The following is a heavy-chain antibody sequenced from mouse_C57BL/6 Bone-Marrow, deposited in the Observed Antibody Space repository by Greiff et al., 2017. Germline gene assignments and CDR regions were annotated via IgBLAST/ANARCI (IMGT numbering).Heavy chain of an antibody. Sequence: EVTLVESGGGLVQPGGSLKLSCAASGFTFSDYGMAWVRQAPRKGPEWVAFISNLAYSIYYADTVTGRFPISRENAKNTLYLEMSSLRSEDTAMYYCARYDYGFFAYWGQGTLVTVSA. CDR2: ISNLAYSI. CDR3: ARYDYGFFAY. CDR1: GFTFSDYG. D-gene: IGHD2-4*01. J-gene: IGHJ3*01. V-gene: IGHV5-15*01.